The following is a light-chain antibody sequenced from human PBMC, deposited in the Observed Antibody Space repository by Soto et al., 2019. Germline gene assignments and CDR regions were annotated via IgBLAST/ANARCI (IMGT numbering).Light chain of an antibody. Sequence: EIVLTQSPGTLSLSPGERATLSCRASQSVSSSYLVWYQQKPGQAPRLLIYGASSRATGIPDRFSGSGSGTDFTLTISRLEPEDFAVYYCQQRSNWPLYTFGQGTKLEIK. CDR2: GAS. V-gene: IGKV3D-20*02. CDR3: QQRSNWPLYT. J-gene: IGKJ2*01. CDR1: QSVSSSY.